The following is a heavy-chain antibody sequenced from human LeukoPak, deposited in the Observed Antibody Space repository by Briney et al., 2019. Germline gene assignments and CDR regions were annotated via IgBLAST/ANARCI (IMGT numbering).Heavy chain of an antibody. J-gene: IGHJ4*02. CDR3: ARGDLTGYCIDFDY. Sequence: SVKVSCKASGGTFSSHAISWVRQAPGQGLEWVGGIIPIFGTTNYARKFQGRVTITTDESTSTGYMELRSLRSDDTAVYYCARGDLTGYCIDFDYWGQGTLVTVSS. CDR1: GGTFSSHA. CDR2: IIPIFGTT. V-gene: IGHV1-69*05. D-gene: IGHD3-9*01.